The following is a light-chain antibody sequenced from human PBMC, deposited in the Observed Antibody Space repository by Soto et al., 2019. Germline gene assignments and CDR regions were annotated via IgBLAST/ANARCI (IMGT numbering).Light chain of an antibody. CDR1: SSDIGGYNY. Sequence: QSALTQPASVSGSPGQSITISCTGTSSDIGGYNYVSWYQQHPGKAPKLMIYEVKNRPSGVSYRFSGSKSGNTASLTISGLQAEDEADYYCNSYTSSGTLVFGTGTKLTVL. CDR3: NSYTSSGTLV. V-gene: IGLV2-14*01. J-gene: IGLJ1*01. CDR2: EVK.